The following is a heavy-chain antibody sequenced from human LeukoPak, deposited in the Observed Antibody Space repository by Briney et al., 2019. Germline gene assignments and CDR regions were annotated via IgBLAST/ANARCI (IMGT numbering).Heavy chain of an antibody. V-gene: IGHV3-7*01. Sequence: GGSLRLSCAASGFTFSSYGMHWVRQAPGKGLEWVANIKYDGRETQYVDSVKGRFTISRDNAKNSVFLQMNSLRAEDTAVYYCARYLNSGPEDFWGQGNLVTVSS. CDR1: GFTFSSYG. D-gene: IGHD1-26*01. CDR2: IKYDGRET. J-gene: IGHJ4*02. CDR3: ARYLNSGPEDF.